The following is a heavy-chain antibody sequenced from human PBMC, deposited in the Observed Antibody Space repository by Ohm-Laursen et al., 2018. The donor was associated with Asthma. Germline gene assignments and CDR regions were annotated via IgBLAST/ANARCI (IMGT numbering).Heavy chain of an antibody. J-gene: IGHJ6*02. V-gene: IGHV1-2*06. CDR2: INPNSGGT. CDR1: GYTFTGYY. D-gene: IGHD3-9*01. Sequence: ATVKISCKASGYTFTGYYMHWVRQAPGQGLEWMGRINPNSGGTNYAQKFQGRVIMTRDTSISTAYMELSRLRSDDTAVYYCAREHYDILTGYSFYGMDVWGQGTTVTVSS. CDR3: AREHYDILTGYSFYGMDV.